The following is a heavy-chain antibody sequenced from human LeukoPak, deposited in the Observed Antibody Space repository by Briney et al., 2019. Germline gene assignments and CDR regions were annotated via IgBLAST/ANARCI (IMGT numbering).Heavy chain of an antibody. CDR3: ARVPPDSSGYYWPFDY. J-gene: IGHJ4*02. V-gene: IGHV1-69*04. CDR1: GGTFSSYA. CDR2: IIPILGIA. Sequence: SVKVSCKASGGTFSSYAISWVRQAPGQGLEWMGRIIPILGIANYAQKFQGRVTITADKSTSTAYMELSSLRSEDTAVYYCARVPPDSSGYYWPFDYWGQGTLVTVSS. D-gene: IGHD3-22*01.